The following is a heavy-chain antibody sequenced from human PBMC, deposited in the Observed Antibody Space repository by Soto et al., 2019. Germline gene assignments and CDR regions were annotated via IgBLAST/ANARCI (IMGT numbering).Heavy chain of an antibody. V-gene: IGHV3-30*03. D-gene: IGHD2-8*02. CDR2: ISRDGGTK. J-gene: IGHJ4*02. Sequence: QVQLVESGGGVVQPGRSLRLSCAGSGFTVSTYGMHWVRQAPGKGLEWVAVISRDGGTKYYVDSVKGRFTISRDNSRNTLFLEMNSLRSDDMAVYYCTGEVASGYWGQGTLVTVSS. CDR1: GFTVSTYG. CDR3: TGEVASGY.